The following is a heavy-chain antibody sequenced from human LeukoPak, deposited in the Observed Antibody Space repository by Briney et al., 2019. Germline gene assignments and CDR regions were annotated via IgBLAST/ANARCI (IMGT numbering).Heavy chain of an antibody. CDR3: ARGNPIRGDCFDY. CDR2: IYYSGST. V-gene: IGHV4-59*01. D-gene: IGHD2-15*01. Sequence: SETLSLTCTVSGGSISSYYWSWIRQPPGKGLEWIGYIYYSGSTNYNPSLKSRVTMSVDTSKNQFSLKLSSVTAADTAVYYCARGNPIRGDCFDYWGQGTLVTVSS. J-gene: IGHJ4*02. CDR1: GGSISSYY.